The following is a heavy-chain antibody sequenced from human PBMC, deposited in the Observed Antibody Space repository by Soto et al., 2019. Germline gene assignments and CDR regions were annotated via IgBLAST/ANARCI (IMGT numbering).Heavy chain of an antibody. CDR2: ISAYNGNT. V-gene: IGHV1-18*04. Sequence: ASVKVSCKASGYTFTSYGISGVRQAPGQGLEWMGWISAYNGNTNYAQKLQGRLTMTTDTSTSTAYMELRSLRSDDTAVYYCARGITLVRGVPQNKWFDSWGQGTLVTFSS. CDR3: ARGITLVRGVPQNKWFDS. D-gene: IGHD3-10*01. J-gene: IGHJ5*01. CDR1: GYTFTSYG.